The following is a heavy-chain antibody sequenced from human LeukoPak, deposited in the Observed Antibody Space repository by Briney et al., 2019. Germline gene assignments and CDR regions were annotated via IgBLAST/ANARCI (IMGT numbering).Heavy chain of an antibody. J-gene: IGHJ4*02. Sequence: SETLSLTCTVSGASIRSGDHYWSWLRQSPGKGLEWIGYIYFSGSRSSNPSLRSRLTISVDTSKNQFSLKLTSVTAADTAVYYCARSSGGYSYGQRDYWGQGILVTVSS. V-gene: IGHV4-30-4*08. CDR2: IYFSGSR. D-gene: IGHD5-18*01. CDR3: ARSSGGYSYGQRDY. CDR1: GASIRSGDHY.